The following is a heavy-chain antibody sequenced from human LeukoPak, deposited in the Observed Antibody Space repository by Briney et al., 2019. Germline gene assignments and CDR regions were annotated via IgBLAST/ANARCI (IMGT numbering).Heavy chain of an antibody. D-gene: IGHD5-18*01. CDR3: ARVGTAMVTFVY. Sequence: PSETLSLTCAVSGGSISSGGYSWSWIRQPPGKGLEWIGYIYHSGSTYYNPSLKSRVTISVDRSKNQFSLKLSSVTAADTAVYYCARVGTAMVTFVYWRQGTLVTVSA. CDR2: IYHSGST. V-gene: IGHV4-30-2*01. J-gene: IGHJ4*02. CDR1: GGSISSGGYS.